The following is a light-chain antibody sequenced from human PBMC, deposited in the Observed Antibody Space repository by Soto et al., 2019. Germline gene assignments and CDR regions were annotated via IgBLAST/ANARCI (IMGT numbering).Light chain of an antibody. CDR1: QSVANN. Sequence: DIVMTQSPATLSVSPGERATLSCRASQSVANNVAWYQQKPGQPPRLLIYGASTRAAGVPARFSGSGYGRQFSLTISSLQSEAFAIYHCQQHNNWPPWTFGQGTKVEV. V-gene: IGKV3-15*01. CDR2: GAS. J-gene: IGKJ1*01. CDR3: QQHNNWPPWT.